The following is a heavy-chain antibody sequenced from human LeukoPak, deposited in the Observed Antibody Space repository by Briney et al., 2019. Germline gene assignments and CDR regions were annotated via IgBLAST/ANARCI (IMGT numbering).Heavy chain of an antibody. V-gene: IGHV1-24*01. Sequence: GASVKVSCKASGYSFSSYYMHWVRLAPGQGLEWMGGFDPEDGETIYAQKFQGRVTMTEDTSTDTAYMELSSLRSEDTAVYYCATVDRNWFDPWGQGTLVTVSS. CDR1: GYSFSSYY. J-gene: IGHJ5*02. CDR3: ATVDRNWFDP. CDR2: FDPEDGET.